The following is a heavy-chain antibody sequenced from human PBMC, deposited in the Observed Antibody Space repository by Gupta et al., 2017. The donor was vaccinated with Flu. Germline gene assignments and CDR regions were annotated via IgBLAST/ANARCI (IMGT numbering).Heavy chain of an antibody. D-gene: IGHD6-19*01. V-gene: IGHV1-69*01. CDR2: IIPIFCTA. CDR1: GGTFSSYA. J-gene: IGHJ6*02. CDR3: AEGIAVAGTRYYYYGMDV. Sequence: QVQLVQSGAEVKKPGSSVKVSCKASGGTFSSYAISWVRQAPGQGLEWMGGIIPIFCTANYAQKFQGRVTITADESTSTAYMELSSLRSEDTAVYYCAEGIAVAGTRYYYYGMDVWGQGTTVTVSS.